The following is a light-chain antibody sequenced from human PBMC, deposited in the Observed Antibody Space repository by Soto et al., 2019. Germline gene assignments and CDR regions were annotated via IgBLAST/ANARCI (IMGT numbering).Light chain of an antibody. J-gene: IGKJ5*01. CDR1: QSVSSN. CDR2: GAS. CDR3: LQYDNWPKT. V-gene: IGKV3-15*01. Sequence: EVVVTQSPATLSVSPGERATLSCRASQSVSSNLVWYQQKPGQAPRLLIYGASTRATGIPARFSGSGSGTEFTLTISSLQSEDFAVYYCLQYDNWPKTFGQGTRLEIK.